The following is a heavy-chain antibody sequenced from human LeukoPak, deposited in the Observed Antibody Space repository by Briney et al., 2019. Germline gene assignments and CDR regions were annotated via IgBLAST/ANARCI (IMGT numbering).Heavy chain of an antibody. Sequence: AAVKVSCKASGYTFTSYGISWVRQAPGQGLEWMGLISAYNGNTNYAQKLQGRVTMTTDTSTSTAYMELRSLRSDDTAVYYCASSGSDLGYFDYWGQGTLVTVSS. V-gene: IGHV1-18*01. D-gene: IGHD1-26*01. J-gene: IGHJ4*02. CDR1: GYTFTSYG. CDR3: ASSGSDLGYFDY. CDR2: ISAYNGNT.